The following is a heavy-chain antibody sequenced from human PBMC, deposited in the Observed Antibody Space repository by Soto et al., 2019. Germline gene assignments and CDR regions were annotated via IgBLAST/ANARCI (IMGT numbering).Heavy chain of an antibody. CDR3: AAGPMYSSSSADPDPYGMDV. CDR1: GFTFSSYA. D-gene: IGHD6-13*01. J-gene: IGHJ6*02. CDR2: ISGSGGST. Sequence: AGGSLRLSCAASGFTFSSYAMSWVRQAPGKGLEWVSAISGSGGSTYYADSVKGRFTLSRDNSKKPLYLQMNSLRAEDTAVYYGAAGPMYSSSSADPDPYGMDVWGQGTTVTVSS. V-gene: IGHV3-23*01.